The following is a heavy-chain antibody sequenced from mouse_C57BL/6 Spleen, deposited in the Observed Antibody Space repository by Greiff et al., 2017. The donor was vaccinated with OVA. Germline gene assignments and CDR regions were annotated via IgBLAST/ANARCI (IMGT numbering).Heavy chain of an antibody. CDR3: ARLGRGDYYAMDY. Sequence: QVQLQQPGAELVRPGTSVKLSCKASGYTFTSYWMHWVKQRPGQGLEWIGVIDPSDSYTNYNQKFKGKATLTVDTSSSTAYMKLSSLTSEDSAVYYCARLGRGDYYAMDYWGQGTSVTVSS. J-gene: IGHJ4*01. CDR1: GYTFTSYW. V-gene: IGHV1-59*01. CDR2: IDPSDSYT. D-gene: IGHD4-1*01.